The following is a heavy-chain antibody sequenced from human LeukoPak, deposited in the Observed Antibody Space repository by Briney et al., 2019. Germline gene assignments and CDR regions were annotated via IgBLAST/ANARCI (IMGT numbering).Heavy chain of an antibody. CDR3: ARDRGQPDAFDV. V-gene: IGHV3-23*01. Sequence: GGSLRLSCAASEFTFSSYAMSWVRQAPGKGLEWVSAISGSGGSTYYADSVKGRFTSSRDNAKNTLFLQMNTLRAEDTAVYYCARDRGQPDAFDVWGRGTMVTVAS. J-gene: IGHJ3*01. CDR2: ISGSGGST. CDR1: EFTFSSYA. D-gene: IGHD3-10*01.